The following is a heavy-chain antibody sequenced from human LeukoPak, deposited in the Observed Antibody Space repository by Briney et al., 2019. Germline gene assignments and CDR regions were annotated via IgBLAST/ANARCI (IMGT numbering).Heavy chain of an antibody. CDR3: SREVEHQLVRSIWFDP. CDR1: GDSVSSNSAA. J-gene: IGHJ5*02. D-gene: IGHD6-13*01. Sequence: LSQTLSLTCAISGDSVSSNSAAWNWIRQSPSRGLEWLGRTYYKSQWYNDYAVSVKSRITISPDTSKNQFSLHLNSVTPDDTAVYYCSREVEHQLVRSIWFDPWGQGTLVTVSS. CDR2: TYYKSQWYN. V-gene: IGHV6-1*01.